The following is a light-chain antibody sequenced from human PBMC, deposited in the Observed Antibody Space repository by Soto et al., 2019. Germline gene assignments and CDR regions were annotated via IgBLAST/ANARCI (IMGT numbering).Light chain of an antibody. CDR2: AVS. J-gene: IGLJ3*02. V-gene: IGLV2-11*01. Sequence: QSALTQPRSVSGSPGQSVTISCTGTNSDVGGYNFVSWYQQLPGKAPKLMISAVSQRPSGVPDRFSCSKSGNTASLTISGLQADDEADYFCCSYTASDIWVFGGGTKLTVL. CDR1: NSDVGGYNF. CDR3: CSYTASDIWV.